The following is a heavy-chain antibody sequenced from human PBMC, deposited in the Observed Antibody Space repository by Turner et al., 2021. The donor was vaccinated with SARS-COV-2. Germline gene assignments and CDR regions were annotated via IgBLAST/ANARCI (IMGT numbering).Heavy chain of an antibody. Sequence: EVQLVESGGGLVKPGGSLGLSCAASGFTFSSSSMNGVRQAPGKGLEWVAAISSSSSYIYYADSVKGRFTISSDNAKNSLYLQMNSLRAEDTAVYYCARDHRPVVVPAAKRAGSYYYGMDVWGQGTTVTVSS. J-gene: IGHJ6*02. CDR2: ISSSSSYI. V-gene: IGHV3-21*01. D-gene: IGHD2-2*01. CDR1: GFTFSSSS. CDR3: ARDHRPVVVPAAKRAGSYYYGMDV.